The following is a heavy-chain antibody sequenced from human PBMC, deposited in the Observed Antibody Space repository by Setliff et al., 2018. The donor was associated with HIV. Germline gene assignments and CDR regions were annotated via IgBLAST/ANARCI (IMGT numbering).Heavy chain of an antibody. CDR3: ARRDGYSYGFYFDY. Sequence: SVKVSCKASGGTFGSYAVSWVRQAPGQGLEWMGGIIPMFGTAKYAQKFQARVTLTTDESTSTAYMEVSGLKSDDTAVYYCARRDGYSYGFYFDYWGQGTLVTVSS. J-gene: IGHJ4*02. CDR2: IIPMFGTA. V-gene: IGHV1-69*05. D-gene: IGHD5-18*01. CDR1: GGTFGSYA.